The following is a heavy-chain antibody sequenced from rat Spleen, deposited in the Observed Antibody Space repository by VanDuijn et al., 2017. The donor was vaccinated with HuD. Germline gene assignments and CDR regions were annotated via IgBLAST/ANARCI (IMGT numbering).Heavy chain of an antibody. D-gene: IGHD1-11*01. V-gene: IGHV2-13*01. CDR2: IWGNGSP. J-gene: IGHJ2*01. Sequence: QVQLKESGPGLVQPSQTLSLTCTVSGFSLSNYGVIWVRQPPGKGLEWMGVIWGNGSPNYNSVLKSRLSIIRDTSKSQLFLKVTSLQPEDTGTYYCARHAYGGYEAFDYWGQGVMVTVSS. CDR3: ARHAYGGYEAFDY. CDR1: GFSLSNYG.